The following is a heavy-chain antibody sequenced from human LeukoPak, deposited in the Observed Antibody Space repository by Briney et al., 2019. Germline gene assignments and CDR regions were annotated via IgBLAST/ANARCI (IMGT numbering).Heavy chain of an antibody. CDR2: INPNSGGT. D-gene: IGHD6-25*01. Sequence: ASVKVSCKASGYTFTGYYMHWMRQAPGQGLEWRGWINPNSGGTNYAQKFQGRVTMTRDTSISTAYMELSRLRSDDTAVYYCARDRGAAAGHYFDYWGQGTLVTVSS. J-gene: IGHJ4*02. V-gene: IGHV1-2*02. CDR3: ARDRGAAAGHYFDY. CDR1: GYTFTGYY.